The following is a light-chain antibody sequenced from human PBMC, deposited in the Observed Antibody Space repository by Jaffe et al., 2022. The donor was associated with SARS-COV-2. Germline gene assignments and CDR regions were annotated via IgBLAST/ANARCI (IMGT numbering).Light chain of an antibody. CDR2: GAI. V-gene: IGKV3-15*01. Sequence: ETMMTQSPDTLSVSPGERVTLSCRASQSVSSNLAWYQQKPGQAPRLLIYGAITRATGIPARFTGSGSGTEFTLTISSLQSEDFAIYYCQQYNDWPPLTFGGGTNVEI. CDR3: QQYNDWPPLT. CDR1: QSVSSN. J-gene: IGKJ4*01.